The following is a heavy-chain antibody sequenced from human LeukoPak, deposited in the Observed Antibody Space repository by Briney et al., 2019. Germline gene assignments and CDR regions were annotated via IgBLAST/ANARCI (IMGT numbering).Heavy chain of an antibody. D-gene: IGHD3-22*01. V-gene: IGHV3-7*01. Sequence: GGSLRLSCAASGFTFSNYWMSWVRQAPGKGLEWVANIKEDGSEKYYVDSVKGRFTISRDNAKKSLYLQMNGLRAEDTAVYYCARDLYRIVVVPHYFDYWGQGTLVTVSS. CDR2: IKEDGSEK. CDR3: ARDLYRIVVVPHYFDY. J-gene: IGHJ4*02. CDR1: GFTFSNYW.